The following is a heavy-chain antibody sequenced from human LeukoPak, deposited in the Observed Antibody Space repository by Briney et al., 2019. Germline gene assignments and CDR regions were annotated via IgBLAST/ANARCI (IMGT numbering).Heavy chain of an antibody. V-gene: IGHV1-8*01. CDR2: MNPNSGNT. CDR3: ARGNTAMAPNFDY. D-gene: IGHD5-18*01. J-gene: IGHJ4*02. CDR1: GCTFTSYD. Sequence: GASVKVSCKASGCTFTSYDINWVRQATGQGLEWMGWMNPNSGNTGYAQKFQGRVTMTRNTSISTAYMELSSLRSEDTAVYYCARGNTAMAPNFDYWGQGTLVTVSS.